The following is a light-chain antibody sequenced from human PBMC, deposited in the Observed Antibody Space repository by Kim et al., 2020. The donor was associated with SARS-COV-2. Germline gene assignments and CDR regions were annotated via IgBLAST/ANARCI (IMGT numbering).Light chain of an antibody. V-gene: IGKV3-20*01. Sequence: EIVLTQSAGTLSLSPGERATLSCRASQSVSSNYLAWYQQKPGQAPRLLIYGASSRATGIPDRFRGSGSGTDFTLTISRLEPEEFAVYYCQQYGSSPSWTFGQGTKVDIK. CDR1: QSVSSNY. CDR3: QQYGSSPSWT. J-gene: IGKJ1*01. CDR2: GAS.